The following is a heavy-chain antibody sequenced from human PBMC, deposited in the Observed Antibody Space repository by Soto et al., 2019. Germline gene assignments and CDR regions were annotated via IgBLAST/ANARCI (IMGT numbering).Heavy chain of an antibody. V-gene: IGHV3-23*01. Sequence: GGSLRLSCAASGFTFSNYAMSWVRQAPGKGLEWVSSIGNKGDYIYHADSVKGRFTISRDNSKNTLYLQMNSLRAEDTAVYYCARPGIAVAASAFDIWGQGTMVTVSS. CDR2: IGNKGDYI. CDR3: ARPGIAVAASAFDI. CDR1: GFTFSNYA. D-gene: IGHD6-19*01. J-gene: IGHJ3*02.